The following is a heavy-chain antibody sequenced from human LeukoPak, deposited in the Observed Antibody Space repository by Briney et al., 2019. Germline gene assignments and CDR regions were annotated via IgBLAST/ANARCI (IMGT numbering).Heavy chain of an antibody. J-gene: IGHJ4*02. D-gene: IGHD2-15*01. V-gene: IGHV3-33*01. CDR2: IWYDGSNK. CDR1: GFTFSSYG. Sequence: GGSLRLSCAASGFTFSSYGMHWVRQAPGKGLEWVAVIWYDGSNKYYADSVKGRFAISRDNSKNSLYLQMDSLRAEDTAVYYCARDQWSDYWGQGTLVTVSS. CDR3: ARDQWSDY.